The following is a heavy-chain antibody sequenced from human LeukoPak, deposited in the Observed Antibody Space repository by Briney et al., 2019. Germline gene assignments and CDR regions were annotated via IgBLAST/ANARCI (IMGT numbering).Heavy chain of an antibody. Sequence: SGPTLVNPTQTLTLTCTFSGFSLSTSGVGVGWIRQPPGKALEWLALIYWDDDKRYSPSLKSRLTTTKDTSKNQVVLTMTNMDPVDTATYYCAHRRPYYDSSGYFRVSNAFDIWGQGTMVTVSS. CDR1: GFSLSTSGVG. J-gene: IGHJ3*02. CDR2: IYWDDDK. CDR3: AHRRPYYDSSGYFRVSNAFDI. D-gene: IGHD3-22*01. V-gene: IGHV2-5*02.